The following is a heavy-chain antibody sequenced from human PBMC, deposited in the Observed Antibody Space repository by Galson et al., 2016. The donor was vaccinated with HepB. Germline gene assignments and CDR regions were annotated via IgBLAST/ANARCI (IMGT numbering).Heavy chain of an antibody. Sequence: SLRLSCAASGFTFSSHAMTWVRQTPGKGLEWVSTISGSGGGTYYADSVKGRFTISRDNSKNTLYLQMNSLRAEDTAVYFCANLGPNGDYLHYFYGLDVWGQGTTVTVSS. CDR2: ISGSGGGT. D-gene: IGHD4-17*01. CDR3: ANLGPNGDYLHYFYGLDV. V-gene: IGHV3-23*01. J-gene: IGHJ6*02. CDR1: GFTFSSHA.